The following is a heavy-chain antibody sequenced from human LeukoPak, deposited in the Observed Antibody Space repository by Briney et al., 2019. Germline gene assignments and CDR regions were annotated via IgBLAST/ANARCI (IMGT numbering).Heavy chain of an antibody. Sequence: GGSLRLSCAASGFTVSSNYMSWVRQAPGKGLEWVSVIYSGGSTYYADSVKGRFTISRDNSKNTLSLQMNSLRADDTAVYYCAKDVKSYYDSSGYYHFDYWGQGTLVTVSS. J-gene: IGHJ4*02. V-gene: IGHV3-53*01. CDR2: IYSGGST. CDR1: GFTVSSNY. CDR3: AKDVKSYYDSSGYYHFDY. D-gene: IGHD3-22*01.